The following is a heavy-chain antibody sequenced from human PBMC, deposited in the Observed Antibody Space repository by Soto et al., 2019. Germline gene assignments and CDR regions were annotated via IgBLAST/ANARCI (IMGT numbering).Heavy chain of an antibody. Sequence: QVQLQESGPGLVKPSQTLSLTCTVSGGSISSGGYYWSWIRQHPGKGLEWIGYIYYSGSTYYNPSLKSRVTISVDTSKNQFSLKLSSVTAADTAVYYCASGLDCRYDFWSWYFDLWGRGTLVTVSS. CDR1: GGSISSGGYY. CDR3: ASGLDCRYDFWSWYFDL. D-gene: IGHD3-3*01. CDR2: IYYSGST. J-gene: IGHJ2*01. V-gene: IGHV4-31*03.